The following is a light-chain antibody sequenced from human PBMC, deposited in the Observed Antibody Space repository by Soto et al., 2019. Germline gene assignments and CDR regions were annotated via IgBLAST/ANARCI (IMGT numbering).Light chain of an antibody. CDR2: GAS. CDR3: QQYGTSPRT. CDR1: QSVRSTH. Sequence: EIGVSQSPCTLSLSPGERATLSCRASQSVRSTHLAWYQLKPGQAPRLFIYGASSRATGIPDRFSGSGSGTDFTLTISRLEPEDFAVYICQQYGTSPRTFGQGTLLEVK. V-gene: IGKV3-20*01. J-gene: IGKJ5*01.